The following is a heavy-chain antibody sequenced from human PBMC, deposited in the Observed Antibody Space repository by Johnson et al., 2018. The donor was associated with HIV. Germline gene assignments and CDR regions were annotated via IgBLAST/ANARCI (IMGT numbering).Heavy chain of an antibody. CDR2: ISYDGSHK. D-gene: IGHD3-22*01. Sequence: LEWVALISYDGSHKYYADSVKGRFTISRDNSKNTLYLQLNSLRAEDTAVYYCAKDRGGYYDSSGYGAFDIWGQGTMVTVSS. CDR3: AKDRGGYYDSSGYGAFDI. V-gene: IGHV3-30*18. J-gene: IGHJ3*02.